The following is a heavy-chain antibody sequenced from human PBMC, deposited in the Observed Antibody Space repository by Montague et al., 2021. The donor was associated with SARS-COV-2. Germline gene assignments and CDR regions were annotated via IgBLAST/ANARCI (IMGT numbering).Heavy chain of an antibody. Sequence: SLRLSCAASGFTFNNYSMHWVRQAPGKGLEWVSSISSSSSYIYYADSVKGRFTISRDNATNSLYLQMNSLRAEDTAVYYCASQPTDLRAVAGIGMDVWGQGTTVTVSS. V-gene: IGHV3-21*04. CDR1: GFTFNNYS. CDR3: ASQPTDLRAVAGIGMDV. J-gene: IGHJ6*02. CDR2: ISSSSSYI. D-gene: IGHD6-19*01.